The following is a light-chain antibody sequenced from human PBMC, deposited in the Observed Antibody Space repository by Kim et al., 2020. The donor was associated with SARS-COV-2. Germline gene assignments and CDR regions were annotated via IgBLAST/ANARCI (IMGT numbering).Light chain of an antibody. CDR3: QQNVNLLLT. Sequence: DIEMTQSPPSLSASVGDKVTITCQATYDIDNYLNLYQQKPGKAPILLIYDVSNLETGVPSRFSGNASGTDFAFTISSLQPEDTATYDCQQNVNLLLTFGGGTKVDIK. CDR2: DVS. V-gene: IGKV1-33*01. CDR1: YDIDNY. J-gene: IGKJ4*01.